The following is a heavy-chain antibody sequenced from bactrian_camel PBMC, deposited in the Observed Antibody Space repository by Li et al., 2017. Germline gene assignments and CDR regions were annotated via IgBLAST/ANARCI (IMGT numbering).Heavy chain of an antibody. CDR2: ISNGGGSI. V-gene: IGHV3S1*01. CDR1: GFTFSNSW. J-gene: IGHJ4*01. D-gene: IGHD2*01. Sequence: ESGGGLVQPGGSLRLSCAASGFTFSNSWIYWVRQAPGKGLEGVSTISNGGGSIYYADAVRGRFTTSRDNAENIMYLQLTNLKLQDTATYYCAQGKFGGGAGAWDIPPPRSQGTQVTVS.